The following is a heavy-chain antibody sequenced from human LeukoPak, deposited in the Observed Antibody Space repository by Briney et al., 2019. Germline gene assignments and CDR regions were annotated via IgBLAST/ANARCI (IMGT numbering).Heavy chain of an antibody. V-gene: IGHV4-34*01. Sequence: SETLSLTCAVYGGSSSDSYWSWIRQPPGKGLEWIGEANHSGSTNYNPSLKSRVTISVDTSKNQYSLKMTSVTAADTAVYYCARWSVREYCTSTSCYFDQYYYYGMDVWGQGTTVTVSS. CDR2: ANHSGST. J-gene: IGHJ6*02. D-gene: IGHD2-2*01. CDR3: ARWSVREYCTSTSCYFDQYYYYGMDV. CDR1: GGSSSDSY.